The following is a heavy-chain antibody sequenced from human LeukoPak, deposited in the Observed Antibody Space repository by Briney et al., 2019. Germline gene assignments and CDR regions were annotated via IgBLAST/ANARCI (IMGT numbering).Heavy chain of an antibody. CDR1: GGSISSYY. CDR3: ARDISPYYFDN. CDR2: IYYSGST. Sequence: PSETLSLTCTVSGGSISSYYLSWIRQPPGKGLEWIGYIYYSGSTNYNPSLESRVTISIDTSKNQFSLKVSSVTAADTAVYYCARDISPYYFDNWGQGTLVTVSS. J-gene: IGHJ4*02. V-gene: IGHV4-59*01.